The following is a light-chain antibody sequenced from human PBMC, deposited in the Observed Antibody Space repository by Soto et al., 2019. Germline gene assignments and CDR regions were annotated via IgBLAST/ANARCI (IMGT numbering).Light chain of an antibody. V-gene: IGKV3-15*01. J-gene: IGKJ4*01. Sequence: EIVMTQSPATLSVSPGERATLSCRASQSVSSNLAWYQQKPGQAPRLLIYGASTRATGIPARFSGSGFGTEFTLTISSLQSEDLAVYYCQRYNNLSLTFGGGTKVDIK. CDR1: QSVSSN. CDR3: QRYNNLSLT. CDR2: GAS.